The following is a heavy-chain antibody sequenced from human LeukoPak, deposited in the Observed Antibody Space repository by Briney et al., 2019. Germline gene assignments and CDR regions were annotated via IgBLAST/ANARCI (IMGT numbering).Heavy chain of an antibody. CDR3: ARGYYDFWIRIVAFDI. D-gene: IGHD3-3*01. Sequence: ASVKVSCKASGYTFTSYGISWVRQAPGQGLEWMGWISAYNGNTNYAQKLQGRVTMTTDTSTSTAYMELRSLRSDDTAVYYRARGYYDFWIRIVAFDIWGQGTMVTVSS. CDR2: ISAYNGNT. J-gene: IGHJ3*02. CDR1: GYTFTSYG. V-gene: IGHV1-18*01.